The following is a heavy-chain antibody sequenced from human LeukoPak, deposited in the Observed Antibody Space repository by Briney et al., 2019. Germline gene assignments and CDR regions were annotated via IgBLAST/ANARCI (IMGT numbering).Heavy chain of an antibody. J-gene: IGHJ4*02. V-gene: IGHV4-39*01. D-gene: IGHD4-17*01. CDR2: IYYSGST. Sequence: PSETLSLTCTVSGASISRSDYFWGWIRQPPGKGLEWFGSIYYSGSTYYSPSLKGRVTISVDTSRNQFSLKLNSVTAADTAVYYCARSSEYGDPFNYWGQGTLVTVSS. CDR3: ARSSEYGDPFNY. CDR1: GASISRSDYF.